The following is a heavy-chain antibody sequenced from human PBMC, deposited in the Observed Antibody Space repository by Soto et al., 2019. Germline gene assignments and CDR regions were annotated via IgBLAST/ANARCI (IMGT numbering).Heavy chain of an antibody. Sequence: LRLSCTASGFTFGDYAMSWFRQAPGKGLEWVGFIRSKAYGGTTEYAASVKGRFTISRDDSKSIAYLQMNSLKTVDTAVYYCTTKYKWNYTVPGYWGQGALVTVSS. D-gene: IGHD1-7*01. CDR2: IRSKAYGGTT. CDR1: GFTFGDYA. J-gene: IGHJ4*02. CDR3: TTKYKWNYTVPGY. V-gene: IGHV3-49*03.